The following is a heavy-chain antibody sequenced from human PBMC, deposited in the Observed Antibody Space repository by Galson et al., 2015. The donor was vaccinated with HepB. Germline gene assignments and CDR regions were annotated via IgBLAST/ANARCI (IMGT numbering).Heavy chain of an antibody. J-gene: IGHJ6*03. CDR3: ARSGYHYYYYYYMDV. CDR2: ISYDGSNK. Sequence: SLRLSCAASGFTFSSYAMHWVRQAPGKGLEWVAVISYDGSNKYYADSVKGRFTISRDNSKNTLYLQMNSLRAEDTAVYYCARSGYHYYYYYYMDVWGKGTTVTVSS. D-gene: IGHD3-3*01. CDR1: GFTFSSYA. V-gene: IGHV3-30-3*01.